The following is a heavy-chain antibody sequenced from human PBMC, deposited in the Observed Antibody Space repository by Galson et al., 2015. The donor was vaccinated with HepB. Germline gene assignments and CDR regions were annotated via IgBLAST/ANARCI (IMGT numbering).Heavy chain of an antibody. D-gene: IGHD4-23*01. J-gene: IGHJ6*02. CDR3: AKFARDYGGKSARYYYYYVMDV. CDR1: GFTFSSYA. V-gene: IGHV3-23*01. Sequence: SLRLSCAASGFTFSSYAMSWVRQAPGKGLEWVSVISDGGGSTYYADSVKGRFIISRDNSKNTLYLQMNSLRAEDTAVYYCAKFARDYGGKSARYYYYYVMDVWGQGTTVTVSS. CDR2: ISDGGGST.